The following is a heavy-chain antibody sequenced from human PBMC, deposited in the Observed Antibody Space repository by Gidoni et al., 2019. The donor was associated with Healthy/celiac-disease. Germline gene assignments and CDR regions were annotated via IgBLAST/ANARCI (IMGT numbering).Heavy chain of an antibody. V-gene: IGHV4-59*01. CDR2: IYYSGST. Sequence: QVQLQESGPGLVKPSETLSLTCTVSGGSISSYYWRWIRQPPGKGLEWIGYIYYSGSTNYNPSLKSRVTISVDTSKNQFSLKLSSVTAADTAVYYCASVVVVTATPYYFDYWGQGTLVTVSS. CDR1: GGSISSYY. CDR3: ASVVVVTATPYYFDY. J-gene: IGHJ4*02. D-gene: IGHD2-21*02.